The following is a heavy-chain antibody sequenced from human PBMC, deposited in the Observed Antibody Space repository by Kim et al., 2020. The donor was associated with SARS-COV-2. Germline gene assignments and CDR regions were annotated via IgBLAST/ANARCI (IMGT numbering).Heavy chain of an antibody. D-gene: IGHD2-8*02. V-gene: IGHV3-48*02. Sequence: GGSLRLSCAASVFTFRSYSMNWVRQAPGKGLEWVSYISSSSSTIYYADSVKGRFTISRDNVKNSLYLQMNSLRDEDTAVYYCARGPTGIDRGWGQGTLVTVSS. CDR1: VFTFRSYS. CDR2: ISSSSSTI. J-gene: IGHJ4*02. CDR3: ARGPTGIDRG.